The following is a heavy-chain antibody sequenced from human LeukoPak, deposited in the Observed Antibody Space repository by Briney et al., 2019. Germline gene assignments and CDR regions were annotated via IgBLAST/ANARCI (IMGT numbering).Heavy chain of an antibody. CDR2: INPNSGGT. J-gene: IGHJ4*02. CDR1: GYTFTAYY. V-gene: IGHV1-2*02. CDR3: ARVDIVATNHQDFDY. Sequence: ASVTVSCKASGYTFTAYYMHWVRQAPGQGLEWMGWINPNSGGTNYAQKFQGRVTMTRDTSISTAYMELRRLRSDDTAVYYCARVDIVATNHQDFDYWGQGTLVTVSS. D-gene: IGHD5-12*01.